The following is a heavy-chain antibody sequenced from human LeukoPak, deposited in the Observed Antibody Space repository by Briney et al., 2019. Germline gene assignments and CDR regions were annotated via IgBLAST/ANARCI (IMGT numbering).Heavy chain of an antibody. Sequence: PGGSLRLSCAASGFTFDDYAMHWVRQAPGKGLEWVAVIWYDGSNKYYADSVKGRFTISRDNSKNTLYLQMNSLRAEDTAVYYCARDSSVDTAFDYWGQGTLVTVSS. J-gene: IGHJ4*02. D-gene: IGHD5-18*01. CDR2: IWYDGSNK. CDR3: ARDSSVDTAFDY. V-gene: IGHV3-33*08. CDR1: GFTFDDYA.